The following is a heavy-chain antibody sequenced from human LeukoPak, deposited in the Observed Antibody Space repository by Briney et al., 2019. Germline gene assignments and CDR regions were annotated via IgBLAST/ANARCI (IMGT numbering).Heavy chain of an antibody. V-gene: IGHV5-51*01. Sequence: GESLKISCKGSGYNFTSYWIGWVRQMPGKGLEWMGIIYPGDSDTRYSPSFQGQVTISADKSISTAYLQWSSLKASDTAMYYCARGDGYNNVYYGMDVWGQGTTVTVSS. CDR3: ARGDGYNNVYYGMDV. CDR1: GYNFTSYW. CDR2: IYPGDSDT. J-gene: IGHJ6*02. D-gene: IGHD5-24*01.